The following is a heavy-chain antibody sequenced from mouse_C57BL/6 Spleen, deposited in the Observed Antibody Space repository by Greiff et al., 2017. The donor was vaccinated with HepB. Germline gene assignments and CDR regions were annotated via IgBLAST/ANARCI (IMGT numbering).Heavy chain of an antibody. CDR2: ISSGSSTI. CDR1: GFTFSDYG. J-gene: IGHJ4*01. V-gene: IGHV5-17*01. D-gene: IGHD2-3*01. Sequence: EVKLVESGGGLVKPGGSLKLSCAASGFTFSDYGMHWVRQAPEKGLEWVAYISSGSSTIYYADTVKGRFTISRDNAKNTLFLQMTSLRSEDTAMYYCARFDDGYYGDYYAMDYWGQGTSVTVSS. CDR3: ARFDDGYYGDYYAMDY.